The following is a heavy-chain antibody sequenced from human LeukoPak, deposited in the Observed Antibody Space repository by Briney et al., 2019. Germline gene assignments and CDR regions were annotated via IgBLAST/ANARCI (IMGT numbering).Heavy chain of an antibody. D-gene: IGHD3-10*01. Sequence: PGGSLRLSCAASGFTFSSYAMSWVRQAPGKGLEWVSAISGSGGSTYYADSVKGRFTISRDNSKNTLYLQMNSLRAEDTAVYYCAKALIGLRGASYFDYWGHGTLVTVSS. CDR2: ISGSGGST. CDR3: AKALIGLRGASYFDY. V-gene: IGHV3-23*01. J-gene: IGHJ4*01. CDR1: GFTFSSYA.